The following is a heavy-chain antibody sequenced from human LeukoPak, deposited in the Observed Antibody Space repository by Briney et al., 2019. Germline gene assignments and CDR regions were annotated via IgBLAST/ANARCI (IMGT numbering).Heavy chain of an antibody. CDR1: GGSISSYY. J-gene: IGHJ4*02. CDR3: ARGRWELSL. CDR2: IYYSGST. Sequence: SETLSLTCTVSGGSISSYYWSWIRQPPGKGLEWIGYIYYSGSTNYNPSLKSRVTISVDTSKNQFSLKLGSVTAADTAVYYRARGRWELSLWGQGTLVTVSS. D-gene: IGHD1-26*01. V-gene: IGHV4-59*01.